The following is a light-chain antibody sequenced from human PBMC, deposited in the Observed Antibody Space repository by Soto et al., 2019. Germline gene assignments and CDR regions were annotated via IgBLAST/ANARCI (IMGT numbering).Light chain of an antibody. CDR3: QQYDYRPRT. Sequence: EIGLTQSPDTLSLSPGERASLSCRASQSVSAYLVWNQQKPGQAPRRLIYDASNRATGIPARFSGSGSGTDFTLTISSLQSEDFAAYYCQQYDYRPRTFGQGTKVDIK. J-gene: IGKJ1*01. V-gene: IGKV3-11*01. CDR1: QSVSAY. CDR2: DAS.